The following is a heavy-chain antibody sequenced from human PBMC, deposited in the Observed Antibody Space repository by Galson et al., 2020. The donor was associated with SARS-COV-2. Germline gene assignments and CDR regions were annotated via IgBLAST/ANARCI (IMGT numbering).Heavy chain of an antibody. V-gene: IGHV4-39*01. CDR3: ARLPASSITIFGVVNLGYYCDY. Sequence: ETSETLSLTCTVSGGSISSSSYYWGWIRQPPGKGLEWIGSIYYSGSTYYNPSLKSRVTISEDTSKNQFSLKLSSVTAADTAVYYCARLPASSITIFGVVNLGYYCDYWGQGTLVTVSS. J-gene: IGHJ4*02. CDR1: GGSISSSSYY. CDR2: IYYSGST. D-gene: IGHD3-3*01.